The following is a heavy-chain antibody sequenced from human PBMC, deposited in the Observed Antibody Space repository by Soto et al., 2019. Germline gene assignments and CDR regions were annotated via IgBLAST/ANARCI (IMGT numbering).Heavy chain of an antibody. CDR2: ISAYNGNT. CDR3: ARDRDYGDYVSAFDI. V-gene: IGHV1-18*01. Sequence: ASVKVSCKASGYTFTSYGSSWVRQAPGQGLEWMGWISAYNGNTNYAQKLQGRVTMTTDTSTSTAYMELRSLRSDDTAVYYCARDRDYGDYVSAFDIWGQGTMVTVSS. CDR1: GYTFTSYG. J-gene: IGHJ3*02. D-gene: IGHD4-17*01.